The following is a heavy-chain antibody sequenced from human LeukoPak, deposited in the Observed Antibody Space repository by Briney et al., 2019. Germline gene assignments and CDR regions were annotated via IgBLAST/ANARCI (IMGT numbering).Heavy chain of an antibody. CDR3: ARLSSSWEFDQ. CDR1: GXTFRSFW. Sequence: PGGSLRLSCAASGXTFRSFWMSWVRQAPGKGLEWVANIKQDGREKYYVDSAKGRFTISRDNAKNSLYLQMNSLRAEDTAAYYCARLSSSWEFDQWGQGTLVIVSS. CDR2: IKQDGREK. J-gene: IGHJ4*02. D-gene: IGHD6-13*01. V-gene: IGHV3-7*04.